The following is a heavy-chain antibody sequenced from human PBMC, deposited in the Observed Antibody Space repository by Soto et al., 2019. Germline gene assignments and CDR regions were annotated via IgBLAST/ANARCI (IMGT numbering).Heavy chain of an antibody. V-gene: IGHV1-46*01. CDR2: INPSGGST. CDR3: AAALAAAGSYYYYYYGMDV. CDR1: GYTFTSYY. D-gene: IGHD6-13*01. Sequence: ASVKVSCKASGYTFTSYYMHWVRQAPGQGLEWMGIINPSGGSTSYAQKFQGRVTMTEDTSTDTAYMELSSLRSEDTAVYYCAAALAAAGSYYYYYYGMDVWGQGTTVTVSS. J-gene: IGHJ6*02.